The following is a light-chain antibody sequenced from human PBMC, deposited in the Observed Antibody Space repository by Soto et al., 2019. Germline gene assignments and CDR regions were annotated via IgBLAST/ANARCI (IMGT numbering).Light chain of an antibody. CDR3: QHDYSTLSGSHVV. Sequence: QSVLTQPPSVSGAPGQRVTISCTGSSSNIGAGYDVHWYQQLPGTAPRLVIYDNNNRPSGVPDRFSGSKSGASASLAITGRQNEDDAAYYCQHDYSTLSGSHVVFGGGTKLTVL. CDR2: DNN. V-gene: IGLV1-40*01. CDR1: SSNIGAGYD. J-gene: IGLJ2*01.